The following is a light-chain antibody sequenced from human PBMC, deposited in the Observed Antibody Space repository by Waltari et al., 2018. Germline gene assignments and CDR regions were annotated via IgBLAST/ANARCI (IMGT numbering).Light chain of an antibody. Sequence: DIVLTQSPATVSLSPGERATLSCRTSQRVSSFVAWYHQKPGQPPRLLIADASNRASGSADRITASGSGLDFTLTISSLEPEDVGVYYCQQRDNWPWTFGQGTKVEIK. CDR3: QQRDNWPWT. CDR2: DAS. CDR1: QRVSSF. V-gene: IGKV3-11*01. J-gene: IGKJ1*01.